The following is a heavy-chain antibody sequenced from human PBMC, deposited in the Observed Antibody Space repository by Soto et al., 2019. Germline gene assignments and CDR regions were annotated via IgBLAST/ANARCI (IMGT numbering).Heavy chain of an antibody. J-gene: IGHJ5*02. Sequence: SVKVSCKASGGTFSSYAISWVRQAPGQGLEWMGGIIPIFGTANYAQKFQGRVTITADESTSTAYMELSSLRSEDTAVYYCARGGIAARYWFDPWGQGTLVTVSS. CDR2: IIPIFGTA. V-gene: IGHV1-69*13. CDR1: GGTFSSYA. CDR3: ARGGIAARYWFDP. D-gene: IGHD6-6*01.